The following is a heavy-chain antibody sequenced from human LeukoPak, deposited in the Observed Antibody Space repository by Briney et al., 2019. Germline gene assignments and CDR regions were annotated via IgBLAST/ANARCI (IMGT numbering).Heavy chain of an antibody. CDR3: ARGGGLDV. D-gene: IGHD3-16*01. Sequence: GGSPRLSCAASGSTFSSYSMNWVRQAPGKGLEWVASINHNGNVNYYVDSVKGRFTISRDNAKNSLYLQMSNLRAEDTAVYFCARGGGLDVWGQGATVTVSS. CDR2: INHNGNVN. CDR1: GSTFSSYS. V-gene: IGHV3-7*03. J-gene: IGHJ6*02.